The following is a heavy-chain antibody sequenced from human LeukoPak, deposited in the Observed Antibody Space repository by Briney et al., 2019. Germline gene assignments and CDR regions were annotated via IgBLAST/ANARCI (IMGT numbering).Heavy chain of an antibody. J-gene: IGHJ4*02. CDR1: XFTVSSNR. V-gene: IGHV3-53*01. D-gene: IGHD5-12*01. CDR2: IYSGGST. CDR3: ASGKYTGYDFGY. Sequence: GGSLRLSCAASXFTVSSNRMSWVRQAPGKGLEWVSVIYSGGSTSYADSVKGRFTISRDNSKNTLFLQMNSLRAEDTAVYYCASGKYTGYDFGYWGQGTLVTVSS.